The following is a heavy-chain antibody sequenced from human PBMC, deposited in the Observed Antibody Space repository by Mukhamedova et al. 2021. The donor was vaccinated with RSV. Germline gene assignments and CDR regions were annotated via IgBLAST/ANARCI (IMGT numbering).Heavy chain of an antibody. J-gene: IGHJ4*02. CDR3: AKYEIRWSFDY. Sequence: TISRDNSKNTLYLQMNSLRAEDTAVYYCAKYEIRWSFDYWGQGTLVTVSS. D-gene: IGHD4-23*01. V-gene: IGHV3-23*01.